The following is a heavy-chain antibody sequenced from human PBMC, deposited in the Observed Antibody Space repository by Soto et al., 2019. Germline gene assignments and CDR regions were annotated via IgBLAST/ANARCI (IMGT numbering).Heavy chain of an antibody. CDR3: ARAIDDSNNYGEYYFDY. V-gene: IGHV3-21*01. J-gene: IGHJ4*02. Sequence: EVQLVESGGGLVKPGGSLRLSCAASGFTFSQYSLNWVRQAPGKGLEWVSSISSSSFYIYYSDSVKGRFTSSRDNAKNSLYLKMNSLRAEATAVYYCARAIDDSNNYGEYYFDYWGQGTLVTVSS. CDR2: ISSSSFYI. D-gene: IGHD3-10*01. CDR1: GFTFSQYS.